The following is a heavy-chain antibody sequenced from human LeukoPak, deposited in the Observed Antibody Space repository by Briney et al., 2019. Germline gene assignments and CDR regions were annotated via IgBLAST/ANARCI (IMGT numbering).Heavy chain of an antibody. V-gene: IGHV1-2*02. CDR2: INPNGGDT. J-gene: IGHJ4*02. Sequence: ASVKVSCMASGYTFTGYYMHWVRQAPGQGLEWMGWINPNGGDTYYLQKFQGRVTMTRDTSISTAYMELSGLRSDDTAVYYCARWGADYTIDYWGQGTLVTVSS. CDR1: GYTFTGYY. CDR3: ARWGADYTIDY. D-gene: IGHD4-11*01.